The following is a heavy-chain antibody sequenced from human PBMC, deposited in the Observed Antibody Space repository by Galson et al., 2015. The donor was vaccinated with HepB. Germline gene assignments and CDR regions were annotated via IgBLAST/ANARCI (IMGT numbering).Heavy chain of an antibody. Sequence: SVKGSCKASGYTFTSYAMHWVRQAPGQRLEWMGWINAGNGNTKYSQKFQGRVTITRDTSASTAYMELSSLRSEDTAVYYCARDLDSSSWPDYWGQGTLVTVSS. D-gene: IGHD6-13*01. J-gene: IGHJ4*02. CDR1: GYTFTSYA. V-gene: IGHV1-3*01. CDR2: INAGNGNT. CDR3: ARDLDSSSWPDY.